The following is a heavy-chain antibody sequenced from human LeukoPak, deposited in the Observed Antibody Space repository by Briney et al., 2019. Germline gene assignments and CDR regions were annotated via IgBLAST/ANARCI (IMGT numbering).Heavy chain of an antibody. V-gene: IGHV1-18*01. D-gene: IGHD1-26*01. CDR3: ARDFPVGATPTADY. Sequence: ASVKVPCKASGYTFTSYGISWVRQAPGQGLEWMGWISAYNGNTNYAQKLQGRVTMTTDTSTSTAYMELRSLRSDDTAVYYCARDFPVGATPTADYWGQGTLVTVSS. J-gene: IGHJ4*02. CDR1: GYTFTSYG. CDR2: ISAYNGNT.